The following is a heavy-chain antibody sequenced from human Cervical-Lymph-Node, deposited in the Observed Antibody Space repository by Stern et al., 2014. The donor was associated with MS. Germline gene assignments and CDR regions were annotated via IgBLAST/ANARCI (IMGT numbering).Heavy chain of an antibody. J-gene: IGHJ2*01. CDR2: IYHSGAS. D-gene: IGHD2/OR15-2a*01. CDR3: ARERQQYCNSEGCSYWYFDL. Sequence: QLQLQESGPGLVKPSGTLSLTCAVSGGSVSSTNWWSWVRQSPGKGLEWIGNIYHSGASNYRPSLRSRVSLSLDTSKNHLSLHLTSGTAADTAVYYCARERQQYCNSEGCSYWYFDLWGRGTLVTVSS. V-gene: IGHV4-4*02. CDR1: GGSVSSTNW.